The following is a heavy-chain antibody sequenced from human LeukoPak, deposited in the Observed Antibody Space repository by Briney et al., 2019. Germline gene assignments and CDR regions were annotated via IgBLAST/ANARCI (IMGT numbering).Heavy chain of an antibody. J-gene: IGHJ4*02. Sequence: GASVKVSCKASGYTFTNYGISWVRQAPGQGLEWMGWISAYDGKANYAQRLQGRVTMTTDTSTSTAYMELRSLRSDDTAVYYCAREERFLEWLLSDYWGQGTLVTVSS. V-gene: IGHV1-18*01. CDR3: AREERFLEWLLSDY. CDR2: ISAYDGKA. D-gene: IGHD3-3*01. CDR1: GYTFTNYG.